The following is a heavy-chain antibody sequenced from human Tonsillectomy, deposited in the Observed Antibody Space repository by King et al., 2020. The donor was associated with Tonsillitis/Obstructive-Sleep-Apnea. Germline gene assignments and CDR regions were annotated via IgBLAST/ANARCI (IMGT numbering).Heavy chain of an antibody. J-gene: IGHJ5*02. CDR1: GGSISSYY. D-gene: IGHD6-19*01. CDR3: ARVMSSGWVFDP. Sequence: HVQLQESGPGLVKPSETLSLTCTVSGGSISSYYWSWIRQPPGKGLEWIGYIYYSGSTNYNPSLKSRVTISVDTSKNQFSLKLSSVTPADTAVYYLARVMSSGWVFDPWGQGTLVTVSS. V-gene: IGHV4-59*01. CDR2: IYYSGST.